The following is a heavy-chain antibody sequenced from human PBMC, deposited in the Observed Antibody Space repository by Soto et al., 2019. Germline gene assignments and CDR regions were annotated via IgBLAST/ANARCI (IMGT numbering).Heavy chain of an antibody. Sequence: ASVKVSCKASGYTFTSYGISWVRQAPGQGLEWMGWISAYNGNTNYAQKLQGRVTMTTDTSTSTAYMELRSLRSDDTAVYYCARPHSSGYYSGAFDIWGQGTMVTVS. CDR3: ARPHSSGYYSGAFDI. CDR2: ISAYNGNT. D-gene: IGHD3-22*01. J-gene: IGHJ3*02. CDR1: GYTFTSYG. V-gene: IGHV1-18*01.